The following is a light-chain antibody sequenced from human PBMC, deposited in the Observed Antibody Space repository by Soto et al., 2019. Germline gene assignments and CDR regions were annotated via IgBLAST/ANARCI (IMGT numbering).Light chain of an antibody. J-gene: IGKJ3*01. Sequence: EIVLTQSPGTLSLSPGERATLSCRASQSVSSSYLAWYQQKPGQAPRLLFYGASSRATGIPDRFSGSGSGTDFTLTISRLEPEDFAVYYYQQYGSSPSFTFGHGTKVDIK. V-gene: IGKV3-20*01. CDR2: GAS. CDR3: QQYGSSPSFT. CDR1: QSVSSSY.